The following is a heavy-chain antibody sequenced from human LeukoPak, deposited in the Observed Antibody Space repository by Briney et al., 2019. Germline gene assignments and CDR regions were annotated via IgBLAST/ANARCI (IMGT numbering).Heavy chain of an antibody. D-gene: IGHD5-18*01. CDR2: IIPIFGAA. CDR1: GGTFSSYA. V-gene: IGHV1-69*13. Sequence: ASVKDSCKASGGTFSSYAISWVRQAPGQGLEWMGGIIPIFGAANYAQKFQGRVTITADESTSTAYMELSSLRSEDTAIYYCARGKGYSYVYGTDYWGQGTLVTVST. CDR3: ARGKGYSYVYGTDY. J-gene: IGHJ4*02.